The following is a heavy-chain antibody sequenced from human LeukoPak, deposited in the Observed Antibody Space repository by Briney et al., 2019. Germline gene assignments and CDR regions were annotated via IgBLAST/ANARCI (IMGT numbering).Heavy chain of an antibody. J-gene: IGHJ3*02. CDR3: ASKEPFYDVLTGYYGGTFDI. D-gene: IGHD3-9*01. Sequence: SQTLSLTCSVSGGSVNSNDHYWSWIRQSPGRGLEWIGSIYYRGNTYYSPSPESRVSMSMDVPRNQFSLQMNSVTAADTAVYYCASKEPFYDVLTGYYGGTFDIWGQGTMVTVSS. CDR1: GGSVNSNDHY. V-gene: IGHV4-30-4*01. CDR2: IYYRGNT.